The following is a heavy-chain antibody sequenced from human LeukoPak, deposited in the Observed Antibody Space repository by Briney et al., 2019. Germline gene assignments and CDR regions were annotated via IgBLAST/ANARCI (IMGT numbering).Heavy chain of an antibody. CDR2: INPSGGST. V-gene: IGHV1-46*01. Sequence: GASVKVSRKASGYTFTGYYMHWVRQAPGQGLEWMGIINPSGGSTSYAQKFQGRVTMTRDTSTSTVYMELSSLRSEDTAVYYCARDLGLQWLVRGWFDPWGQGTLVTVSS. CDR3: ARDLGLQWLVRGWFDP. CDR1: GYTFTGYY. D-gene: IGHD6-19*01. J-gene: IGHJ5*02.